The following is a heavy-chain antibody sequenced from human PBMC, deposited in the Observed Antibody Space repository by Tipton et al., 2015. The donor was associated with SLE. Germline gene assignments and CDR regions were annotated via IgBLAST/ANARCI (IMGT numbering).Heavy chain of an antibody. Sequence: SLRLSCAASGFTVSSNYMSWVRQAPGKGLEWVSVIYSGGSTYYADSVKGRFTISRDNSKNTLYLQMNSLRAEDTAVYYCARGSPSSSYYYGMDVWGQGTTVTVSS. V-gene: IGHV3-53*05. CDR1: GFTVSSNY. CDR2: IYSGGST. CDR3: ARGSPSSSYYYGMDV. J-gene: IGHJ6*02.